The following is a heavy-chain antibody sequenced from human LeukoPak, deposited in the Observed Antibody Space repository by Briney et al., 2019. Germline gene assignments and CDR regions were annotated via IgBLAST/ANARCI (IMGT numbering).Heavy chain of an antibody. CDR2: ISGSGGST. D-gene: IGHD1-26*01. V-gene: IGHV3-23*01. Sequence: GGSLRLSCSASGFTFSSHAMHWVRQAPGKGLEWVSAISGSGGSTYSADSVKGRFTISRDNSKNTLYLQMNSLGAEDSAVYYCAKDGESGSYPDYWGQGTLVTVSS. J-gene: IGHJ4*02. CDR1: GFTFSSHA. CDR3: AKDGESGSYPDY.